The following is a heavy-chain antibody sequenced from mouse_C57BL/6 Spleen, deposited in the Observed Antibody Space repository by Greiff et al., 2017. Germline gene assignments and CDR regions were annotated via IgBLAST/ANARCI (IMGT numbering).Heavy chain of an antibody. CDR1: GYTFTNYW. CDR2: IYPGGGYT. D-gene: IGHD2-5*01. J-gene: IGHJ2*01. V-gene: IGHV1-63*01. Sequence: VQLQQSGAELVRPGTSVKMSCKASGYTFTNYWIGWAKQRPGHGLEWIGDIYPGGGYTNYNEKFKGKAPLTADKSSSTAYMQFSSLTSEDSAIYYCARSYYSNFYYFDYWGQGTTLTVSS. CDR3: ARSYYSNFYYFDY.